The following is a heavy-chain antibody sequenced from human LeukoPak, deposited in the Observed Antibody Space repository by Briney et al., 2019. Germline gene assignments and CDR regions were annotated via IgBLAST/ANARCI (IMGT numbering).Heavy chain of an antibody. V-gene: IGHV4-59*08. CDR2: IYYSGST. Sequence: PSETLSLTCTVSGGSISSYYWSWIRQPPGKGLEWIGYIYYSGSTNYNPSLKSRVTISVDTSKNQFSLKLSSVTAADTAVYFCAGGSPAAGTNYFDYWGQGALVTVSS. D-gene: IGHD6-13*01. J-gene: IGHJ4*02. CDR3: AGGSPAAGTNYFDY. CDR1: GGSISSYY.